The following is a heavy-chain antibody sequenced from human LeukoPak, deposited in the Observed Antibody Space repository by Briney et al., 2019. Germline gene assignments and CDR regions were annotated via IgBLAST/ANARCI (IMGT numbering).Heavy chain of an antibody. V-gene: IGHV3-30-3*01. J-gene: IGHJ4*02. Sequence: GGSLRLSCAASGFTFSSYALHWVRQAPGKGLDCAAVISYDGSNKYYADSVKGRFTISRDNSKNTLYLQMNSLRAEDTAVYYCARDPPDCGGDCYFDYWGQGTLVTVSS. CDR2: ISYDGSNK. CDR3: ARDPPDCGGDCYFDY. CDR1: GFTFSSYA. D-gene: IGHD2-21*02.